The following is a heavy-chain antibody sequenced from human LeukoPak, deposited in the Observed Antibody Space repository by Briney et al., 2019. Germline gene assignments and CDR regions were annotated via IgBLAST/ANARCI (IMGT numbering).Heavy chain of an antibody. V-gene: IGHV3-53*01. Sequence: GGSLRLSCTASGFTVSSNYMSWVRQAPGKGLEWVSSITSSGTTNYADSVKDRFVISRDNSKDTLLLQMNSLRVEDTALYYCTNTGTYSIYWGQGTLVTVSS. J-gene: IGHJ4*02. CDR1: GFTVSSNY. D-gene: IGHD2-15*01. CDR2: ITSSGTT. CDR3: TNTGTYSIY.